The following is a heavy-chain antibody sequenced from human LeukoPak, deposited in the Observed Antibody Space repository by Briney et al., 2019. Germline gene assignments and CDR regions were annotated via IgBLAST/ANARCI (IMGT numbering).Heavy chain of an antibody. V-gene: IGHV3-23*01. CDR2: ISGSADTT. Sequence: PGGSLRLSCAASGFTFSSFAMSWVRQAPGKGLEWVSAISGSADTTYYADSVKGRFTISRDNSKNTLFLQINSLRAEDTAVYYFAKRTVVAGSTYYFDYWGQGTLVTVSS. CDR1: GFTFSSFA. J-gene: IGHJ4*02. CDR3: AKRTVVAGSTYYFDY. D-gene: IGHD6-19*01.